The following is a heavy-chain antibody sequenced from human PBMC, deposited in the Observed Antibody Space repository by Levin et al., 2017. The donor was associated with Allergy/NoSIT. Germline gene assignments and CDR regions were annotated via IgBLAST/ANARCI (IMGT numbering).Heavy chain of an antibody. CDR1: GASISRGFYY. J-gene: IGHJ6*03. CDR3: AIDLGGFSGYKPYCYMDV. Sequence: SETLSLTCSVSGASISRGFYYWSWIRQPAGEGLEWIGRIYVTGSTTYSPSLQSRVTISMDRSQDQVSLKINSVTAADTAVYYCAIDLGGFSGYKPYCYMDVWGKGTTVTVSS. D-gene: IGHD5-12*01. CDR2: IYVTGST. V-gene: IGHV4-61*02.